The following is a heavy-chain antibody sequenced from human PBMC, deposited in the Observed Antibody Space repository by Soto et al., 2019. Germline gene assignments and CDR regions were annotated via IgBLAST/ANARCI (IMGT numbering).Heavy chain of an antibody. V-gene: IGHV4-59*12. CDR3: VRVGVRIGKHFDS. CDR1: NGSISGFD. Sequence: SETLSLTGSVCNGSISGFDCTWIRQPPWKILEWIGYIHYSGLTDYNPSLTSRATMSVDTSKNQFSLNLKSITAADTAVYYCVRVGVRIGKHFDSWGRRTLVTVSS. J-gene: IGHJ4*02. D-gene: IGHD3-10*01. CDR2: IHYSGLT.